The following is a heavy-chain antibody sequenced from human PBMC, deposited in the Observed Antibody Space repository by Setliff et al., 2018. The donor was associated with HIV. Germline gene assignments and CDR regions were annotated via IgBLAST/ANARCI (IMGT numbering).Heavy chain of an antibody. J-gene: IGHJ4*02. V-gene: IGHV4-61*02. Sequence: PSETLSLTCTVSGGSISSGSYYWSRIRQPAGKGLEWIGRIYTSGSTNYNPSLKSRVTISVDTSKNQFSLKLSSVTAADTAVYYCARSARVGYYDSSGYSWGQGTLVTVSS. CDR2: IYTSGST. D-gene: IGHD3-22*01. CDR1: GGSISSGSYY. CDR3: ARSARVGYYDSSGYS.